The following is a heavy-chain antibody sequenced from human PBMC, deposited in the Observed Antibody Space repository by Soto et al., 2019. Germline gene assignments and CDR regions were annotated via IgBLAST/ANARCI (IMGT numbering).Heavy chain of an antibody. V-gene: IGHV3-7*01. D-gene: IGHD3-3*01. J-gene: IGHJ4*02. CDR1: GFTFSTCW. CDR2: IKEDGSEK. Sequence: EVQLVESGGGLVQPGGSLRLSCAASGFTFSTCWMSWVRQAPGKGLEWVANIKEDGSEKYYVDSVKGRFTISRDNAKNSLYLQMNSLRAEDTALYYCVRRITIFGVVIKRYYDYWGQGTLVTVSS. CDR3: VRRITIFGVVIKRYYDY.